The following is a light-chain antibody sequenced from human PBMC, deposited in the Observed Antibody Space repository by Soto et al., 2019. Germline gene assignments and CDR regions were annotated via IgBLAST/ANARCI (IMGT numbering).Light chain of an antibody. V-gene: IGKV1-27*01. CDR3: QKCRTAPFT. Sequence: DIQMTQSPSSLSAFVGDRVTITCRASHGIDNFLAWYQQKPGKVPKLLIYAASTLQSGVPSRFSGSGSGTDFTLTISSLQPEDVATYYCQKCRTAPFTFGGGTKVEI. J-gene: IGKJ4*01. CDR1: HGIDNF. CDR2: AAS.